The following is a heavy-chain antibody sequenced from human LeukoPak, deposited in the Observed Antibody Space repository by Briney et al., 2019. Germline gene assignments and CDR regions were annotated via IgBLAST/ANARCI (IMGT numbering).Heavy chain of an antibody. CDR1: GYSFTSYW. CDR3: ARLDSYGVYYYYGMDV. Sequence: GESLKISCKGSGYSFTSYWIGWVRQMPGKGLEWMGIIYPGDSDTRYSPSFQGQVTISADKPISTAYLQWSSLKASDTAMYYCARLDSYGVYYYYGMDVWGQGTTVTVSS. J-gene: IGHJ6*02. CDR2: IYPGDSDT. V-gene: IGHV5-51*01. D-gene: IGHD5-18*01.